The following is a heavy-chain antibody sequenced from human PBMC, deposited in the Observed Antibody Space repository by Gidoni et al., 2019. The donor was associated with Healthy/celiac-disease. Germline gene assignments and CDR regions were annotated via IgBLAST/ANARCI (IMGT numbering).Heavy chain of an antibody. D-gene: IGHD1-26*01. CDR3: TRLGIGVCLIDY. J-gene: IGHJ4*01. CDR2: IRSKANSYAT. Sequence: EVQLVESGGGVVQPGGSLKLSCAASGFTFSGSSMHWVRKASGKGLGLVGRIRSKANSYATAYAASVKGRFTISRDDSKNTAYLQMNSLKPEDTAVYYCTRLGIGVCLIDYWGHGTLVTVSS. CDR1: GFTFSGSS. V-gene: IGHV3-73*02.